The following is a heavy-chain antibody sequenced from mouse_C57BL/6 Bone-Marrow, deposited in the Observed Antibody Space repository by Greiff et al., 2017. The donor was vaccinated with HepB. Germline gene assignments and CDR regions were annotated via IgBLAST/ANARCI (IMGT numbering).Heavy chain of an antibody. Sequence: EVKLVESGGGLVQPKGSLKLSCAASGFSFNTYAMNWVRQAPGKGLEWVARIRSKSNNYATYYADSVKDRFTISRDDSESMLYLQMNNLKTEDTAMYYCVRQGITTVGDDYAMDYWGQGTSVTVSS. CDR1: GFSFNTYA. CDR3: VRQGITTVGDDYAMDY. J-gene: IGHJ4*01. CDR2: IRSKSNNYAT. V-gene: IGHV10-1*01. D-gene: IGHD1-1*01.